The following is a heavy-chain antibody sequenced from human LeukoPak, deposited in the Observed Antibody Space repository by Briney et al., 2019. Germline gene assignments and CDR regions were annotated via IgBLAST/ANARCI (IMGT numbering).Heavy chain of an antibody. CDR1: GGSFTSHY. CDR3: TRRGGSSSSDWFDP. V-gene: IGHV4-59*08. D-gene: IGHD6-6*01. CDR2: LYYSGST. Sequence: SETLSLTCSVSGGSFTSHYWSWFRQPPGKGLEWIAYLYYSGSTNYNPSLKSRVTISGDTSKNQFSLKLSSVTAADTAVYYCTRRGGSSSSDWFDPWGQGTLVIVSS. J-gene: IGHJ5*02.